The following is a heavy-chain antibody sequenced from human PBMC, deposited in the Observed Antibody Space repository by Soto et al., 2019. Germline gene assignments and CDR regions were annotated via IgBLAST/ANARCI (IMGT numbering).Heavy chain of an antibody. Sequence: ASVKGSCKASGGTFSSYTISWVRQAPGQGLEWMGWISAYNGNTNYAQKLQGRVTMTTDTSTSTAYMELRSLRSDDTAVYYCARGLVVARNFDYWGQGTLVTVSS. CDR2: ISAYNGNT. CDR3: ARGLVVARNFDY. V-gene: IGHV1-18*01. D-gene: IGHD2-15*01. CDR1: GGTFSSYT. J-gene: IGHJ4*02.